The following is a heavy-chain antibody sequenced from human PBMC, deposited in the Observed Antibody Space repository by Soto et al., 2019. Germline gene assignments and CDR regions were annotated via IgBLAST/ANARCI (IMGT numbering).Heavy chain of an antibody. J-gene: IGHJ3*02. V-gene: IGHV3-33*01. D-gene: IGHD6-13*01. Sequence: QVQLVESGGGVVQPGRSLRLSCAASGFTFSSYGMHWVRQAPGKGLEWVAVIWYDGSNKYYADSVKGRFTISRDNSKNTLYLQMTSLRAEDTAVYYCARPTAGHDAFDIWGQGTMVTVS. CDR3: ARPTAGHDAFDI. CDR1: GFTFSSYG. CDR2: IWYDGSNK.